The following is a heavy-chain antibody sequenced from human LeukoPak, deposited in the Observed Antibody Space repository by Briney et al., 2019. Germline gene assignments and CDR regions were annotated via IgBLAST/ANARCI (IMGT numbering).Heavy chain of an antibody. CDR1: GFTFSSYE. CDR3: ARELAVATTGGDY. J-gene: IGHJ4*02. Sequence: GGSLRLSCAASGFTFSSYEMNWVRQAPGRGLEWVSYISSSGSTIYYADSVKGRFTISRDNAKNSLYLQMNSLRAEDTAVYYCARELAVATTGGDYWGQETLVTVSS. CDR2: ISSSGSTI. D-gene: IGHD6-19*01. V-gene: IGHV3-48*03.